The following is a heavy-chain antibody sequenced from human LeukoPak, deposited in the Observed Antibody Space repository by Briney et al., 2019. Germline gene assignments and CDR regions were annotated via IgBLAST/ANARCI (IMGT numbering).Heavy chain of an antibody. CDR1: GGSISSYY. CDR3: ARRTPKSPKDAFDI. Sequence: PSETLSLTCTVSGGSISSYYWSWIRQPPGKGLEWIGYIYYSGSTNYNPSLKSRVTISVDTSKNQFSLKLSSVTAADTAVYYCARRTPKSPKDAFDIWGQGTMVTVSS. D-gene: IGHD1-14*01. V-gene: IGHV4-59*01. CDR2: IYYSGST. J-gene: IGHJ3*02.